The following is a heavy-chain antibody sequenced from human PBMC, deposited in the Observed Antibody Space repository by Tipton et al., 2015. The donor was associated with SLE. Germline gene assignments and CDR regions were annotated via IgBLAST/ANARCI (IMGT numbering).Heavy chain of an antibody. D-gene: IGHD2-15*01. V-gene: IGHV3-74*01. CDR1: GFTFSSYW. CDR2: INSDGSST. J-gene: IGHJ6*02. CDR3: ANLGYCSGGSCYNGMDV. Sequence: GSLRLSCAASGFTFSSYWMHWVRQAPGKGLVWVSRINSDGSSTSYADSVKGRFTISGDNAKNTLYLQMNSLRAEDTAVYYCANLGYCSGGSCYNGMDVWGQGTTVTVSS.